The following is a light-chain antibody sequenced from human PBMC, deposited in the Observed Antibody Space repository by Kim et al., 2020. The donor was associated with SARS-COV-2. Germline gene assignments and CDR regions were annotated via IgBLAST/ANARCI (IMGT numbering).Light chain of an antibody. Sequence: DIVMTQSPDSLAVSLGERATINCKSSQSVLYSSNNKDYLAWYQQKPGQPPELLIYWASTRESGVPDRFSGSGSGTDFTLTISSLRAEDVAVYYCQQYYSTPRTFGQGTKVDIK. CDR3: QQYYSTPRT. CDR2: WAS. CDR1: QSVLYSSNNKDY. J-gene: IGKJ1*01. V-gene: IGKV4-1*01.